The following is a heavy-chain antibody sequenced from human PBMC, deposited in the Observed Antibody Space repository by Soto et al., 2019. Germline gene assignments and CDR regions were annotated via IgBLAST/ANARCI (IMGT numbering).Heavy chain of an antibody. CDR2: VSFHGGDK. CDR1: GFNFRDYT. D-gene: IGHD6-6*01. CDR3: AREVAYTSSYFDF. Sequence: GGSLRLSCAVSGFNFRDYTMHWVRQAPGKGLEWVAVVSFHGGDKNYADSIKGRYTISRDNSNNTLYLQMNSLRPEDTALYYCAREVAYTSSYFDFWGPGTVVTVSS. V-gene: IGHV3-30-3*01. J-gene: IGHJ4*02.